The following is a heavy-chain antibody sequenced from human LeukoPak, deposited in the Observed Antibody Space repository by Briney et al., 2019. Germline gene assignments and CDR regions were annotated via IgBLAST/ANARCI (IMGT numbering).Heavy chain of an antibody. CDR2: ISSNSSYI. Sequence: GGSLRLSCASSGFTFSSYSMNWVRQAPGKGLEWVSSISSNSSYIYYAESVKGRFTSSKDKAKNSLYLQMINLRAEDTAVYYCARDPGDYDFVWGSYRYYYYFYMDVWGKGTTVTVSS. D-gene: IGHD3-16*02. CDR1: GFTFSSYS. V-gene: IGHV3-21*01. CDR3: ARDPGDYDFVWGSYRYYYYFYMDV. J-gene: IGHJ6*03.